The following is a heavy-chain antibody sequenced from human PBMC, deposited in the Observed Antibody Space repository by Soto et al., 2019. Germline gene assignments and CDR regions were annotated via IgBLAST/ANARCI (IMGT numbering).Heavy chain of an antibody. CDR2: VFHSGTT. D-gene: IGHD3-3*01. CDR1: GASVTSSY. J-gene: IGHJ4*02. Sequence: PSETLSLTCTVSGASVTSSYWSWIRQPPGKGLEWIAYVFHSGTTNYNPSLESRVSISVDTSKNQFSLKLSSVTAADTAVYYCARSGGLLEWLLFFDYWGQGTLVTVSS. V-gene: IGHV4-59*08. CDR3: ARSGGLLEWLLFFDY.